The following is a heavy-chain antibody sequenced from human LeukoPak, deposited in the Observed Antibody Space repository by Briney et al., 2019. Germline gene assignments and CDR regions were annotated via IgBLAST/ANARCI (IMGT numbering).Heavy chain of an antibody. V-gene: IGHV5-51*01. CDR3: ARRGMTTVIDFDY. CDR1: GYSFTSYW. J-gene: IGHJ4*02. CDR2: IYPGDSDT. D-gene: IGHD4-17*01. Sequence: GESLKISCKGSGYSFTSYWIGWVRQIPGKGLEWMGIIYPGDSDTRYSPSFQGQVTISADKSISTACLQWSSLKASDTAMYYCARRGMTTVIDFDYWGQGTLVTVSS.